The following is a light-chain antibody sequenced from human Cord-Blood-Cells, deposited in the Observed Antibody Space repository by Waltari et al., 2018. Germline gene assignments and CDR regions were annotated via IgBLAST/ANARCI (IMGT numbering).Light chain of an antibody. Sequence: EIVLTQSPGTLSLSPGERATLSCRASQSVSSSYLDWYQQKPGQAPRLLIYGASSRATGIPDRFSGSGSGTDFTLTISRLDPEDFAVYYCQQYGSSPPYTFGQGTKLEIK. J-gene: IGKJ2*01. CDR2: GAS. CDR3: QQYGSSPPYT. CDR1: QSVSSSY. V-gene: IGKV3-20*01.